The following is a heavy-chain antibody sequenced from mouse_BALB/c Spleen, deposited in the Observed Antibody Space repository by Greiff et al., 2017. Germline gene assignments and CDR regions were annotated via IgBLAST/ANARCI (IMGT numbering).Heavy chain of an antibody. CDR3: ARWTYDYDPAWFAY. CDR2: INPSSGYT. V-gene: IGHV1-4*02. D-gene: IGHD2-4*01. Sequence: QVQLQQSAAELARPGASVKMSCKASGYTFTSYTMHWVKQRPGQGLEWIGYINPSSGYTEYNQKFKDKTTLTADKSSSTAYMQLSSLTSEDSAVYYCARWTYDYDPAWFAYWGQGTLVTVSA. J-gene: IGHJ3*01. CDR1: GYTFTSYT.